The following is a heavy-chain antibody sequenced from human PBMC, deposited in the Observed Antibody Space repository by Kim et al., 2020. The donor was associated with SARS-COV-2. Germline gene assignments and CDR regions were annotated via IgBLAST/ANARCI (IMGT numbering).Heavy chain of an antibody. CDR3: AKATKTSLIRGLIFYLDF. Sequence: GGSLRLSCGASGFTLSKYAMSWVRQTPGQGLEWVSSIHDSGGSTYYADSVKGRFTISRDNTKSTLYLQMNSLRPEDTAVYYCAKATKTSLIRGLIFYLDFRGQGTLVTGSS. CDR2: IHDSGGST. D-gene: IGHD3-10*01. CDR1: GFTLSKYA. J-gene: IGHJ4*02. V-gene: IGHV3-23*01.